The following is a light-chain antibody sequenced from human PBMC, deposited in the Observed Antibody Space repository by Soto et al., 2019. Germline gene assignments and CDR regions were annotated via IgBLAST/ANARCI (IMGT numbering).Light chain of an antibody. V-gene: IGKV1-5*03. CDR1: QTISSW. CDR3: QHYNSYSGA. Sequence: DIQMTQSPSTLSRPEADRVAITCRASQTISSWLAWYQQKPGKAPKLLIYKASTLKSGVPSRFSGSGSGTEFTLTISSLQPDDFATYYCQHYNSYSGAFGQVTKVDIK. J-gene: IGKJ1*01. CDR2: KAS.